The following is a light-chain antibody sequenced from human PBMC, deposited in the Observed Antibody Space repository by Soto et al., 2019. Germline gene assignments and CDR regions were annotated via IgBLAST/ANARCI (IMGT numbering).Light chain of an antibody. CDR3: SSYAGSDNPYV. J-gene: IGLJ1*01. CDR2: EVT. V-gene: IGLV2-8*01. Sequence: QSVLTQPPSASGSPGQSVTISCTGTSXDVGGYDYVSWYQQHPGKAPKLMIYEVTKRPLGVPDRFSGSKSGNTASLTVSGLQDEDEADYYCSSYAGSDNPYVFGTGTKVTVL. CDR1: SXDVGGYDY.